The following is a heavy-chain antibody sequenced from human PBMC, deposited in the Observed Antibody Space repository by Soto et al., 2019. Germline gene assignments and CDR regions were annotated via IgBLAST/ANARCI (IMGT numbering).Heavy chain of an antibody. J-gene: IGHJ4*02. CDR3: ARARVYGSSWYYFDY. CDR2: IIPIFGTA. D-gene: IGHD6-13*01. CDR1: GGTFSSYA. V-gene: IGHV1-69*01. Sequence: QVQLVQSGAEVKKPGSSVKVSCKASGGTFSSYAISWVRQAPGQGLEWMGGIIPIFGTAAYAQKFQGRGRITADESTTTAYMGPGSLRSEYTDVYCWARARVYGSSWYYFDYWGQGTRVTVSS.